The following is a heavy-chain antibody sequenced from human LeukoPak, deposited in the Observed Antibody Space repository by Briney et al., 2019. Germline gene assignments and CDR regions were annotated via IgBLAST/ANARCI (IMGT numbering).Heavy chain of an antibody. D-gene: IGHD1-26*01. CDR1: GYTFTNYD. CDR3: ARSGFATDSHFDY. Sequence: GASVKVSCEASGYTFTNYDINWVRQAPGQGPEWMGWMNPNSGNTGYAQKFQGRVTVTRDTSITTAYLELSSLRSEDTAVYFCARSGFATDSHFDYWGQGTLVTVSS. CDR2: MNPNSGNT. J-gene: IGHJ4*02. V-gene: IGHV1-8*01.